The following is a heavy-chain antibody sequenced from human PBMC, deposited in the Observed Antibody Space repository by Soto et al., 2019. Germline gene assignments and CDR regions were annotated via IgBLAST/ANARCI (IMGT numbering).Heavy chain of an antibody. CDR1: GYTFTSYA. Sequence: VASVKVSCKASGYTFTSYAMHWVRQAPGQGLEWMGWISAYNGNTNYAQKLQGRVTMTTDTSTSTAYMELRSLRSDDTAVYYCARDRNSGYYYDSSGYPLYYGMDVWGQGSTVTVSS. D-gene: IGHD3-22*01. J-gene: IGHJ6*02. CDR2: ISAYNGNT. CDR3: ARDRNSGYYYDSSGYPLYYGMDV. V-gene: IGHV1-18*01.